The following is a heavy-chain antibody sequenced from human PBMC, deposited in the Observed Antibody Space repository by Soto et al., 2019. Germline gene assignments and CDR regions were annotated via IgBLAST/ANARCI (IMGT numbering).Heavy chain of an antibody. CDR3: ARGGLDCSSTSCYAYFDY. J-gene: IGHJ4*02. Sequence: QVQLVQSGAEVKKPGASVKVSCKASGYTFTSYDINWVRQATGQGLEWMGWMNPNSGNTGYAQKFQGRVTMTRNTSISTAYMELSSLRAEDTAVYYCARGGLDCSSTSCYAYFDYWGQGTLVTVSS. V-gene: IGHV1-8*01. D-gene: IGHD2-2*01. CDR2: MNPNSGNT. CDR1: GYTFTSYD.